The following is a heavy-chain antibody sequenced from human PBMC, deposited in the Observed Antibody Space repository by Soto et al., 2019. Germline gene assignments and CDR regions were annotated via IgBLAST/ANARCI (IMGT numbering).Heavy chain of an antibody. Sequence: PGGSLRLSCAASGFTFSTYAMSWVRQAPGRGLEWVSGISGSGGTPYYADSVKGRFTIFRDNSKNTLYLQMNSLRVEDTAVYYYAKDLYCGGGTCSSVFDYWGQGTQVTVSS. V-gene: IGHV3-23*01. J-gene: IGHJ4*02. CDR2: ISGSGGTP. CDR1: GFTFSTYA. D-gene: IGHD2-15*01. CDR3: AKDLYCGGGTCSSVFDY.